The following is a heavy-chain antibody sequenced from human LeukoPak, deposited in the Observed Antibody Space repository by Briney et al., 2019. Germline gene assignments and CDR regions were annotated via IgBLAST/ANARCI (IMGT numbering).Heavy chain of an antibody. CDR2: VNHSGST. Sequence: SEPLSLTCAVYGGAFSGYYWSWIRQPPGKGLEWIGEVNHSGSTNYTPSLKSPVTILVDMSKNQFSLRLRSVTAADTAVYYWARRLHGNDVLDSWGEGTLVTVSS. V-gene: IGHV4-34*01. D-gene: IGHD1-1*01. J-gene: IGHJ4*02. CDR1: GGAFSGYY. CDR3: ARRLHGNDVLDS.